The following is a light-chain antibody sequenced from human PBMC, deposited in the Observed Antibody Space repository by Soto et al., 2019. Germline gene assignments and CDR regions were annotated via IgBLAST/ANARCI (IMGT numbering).Light chain of an antibody. Sequence: QSVLTQPASVSGSPGQSITISCTGTSSDVGGYNRVSWYQQHPDKAPKLMIYEVSKRPSGVPGRFSGSKSGNTASLTVSGLQAEDEADYYCSSYAGSSTLYVFGTGTKVTVL. V-gene: IGLV2-8*01. CDR1: SSDVGGYNR. J-gene: IGLJ1*01. CDR2: EVS. CDR3: SSYAGSSTLYV.